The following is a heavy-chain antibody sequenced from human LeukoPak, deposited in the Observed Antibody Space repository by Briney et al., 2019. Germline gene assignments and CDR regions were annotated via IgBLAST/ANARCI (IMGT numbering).Heavy chain of an antibody. D-gene: IGHD3-10*01. CDR3: ANREFHLWD. CDR1: GFTFSSYA. CDR2: ISGSGRNT. Sequence: GGSLRLSCAASGFTFSSYAMRWVRQAPGKGLEWVAGISGSGRNTYYADSGKGWLTMSRDNSKNTLYLQMNSLRAEDTAVYHCANREFHLWDWGQGTLVTVSS. V-gene: IGHV3-23*01. J-gene: IGHJ4*02.